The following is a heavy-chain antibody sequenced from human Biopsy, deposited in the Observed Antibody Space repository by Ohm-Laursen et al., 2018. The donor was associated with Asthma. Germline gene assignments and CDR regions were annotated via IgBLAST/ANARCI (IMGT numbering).Heavy chain of an antibody. CDR2: ISVYNGNT. J-gene: IGHJ6*02. Sequence: ASVKVSCKTSGYTFNSAGITWVRQAPGQGLEWMGWISVYNGNTKVAQKLQDRVTMITDTSTSTAYMELMSLRSDDTAAYFCARAVDYSHYYGIDVWGQGTTVTVS. CDR3: ARAVDYSHYYGIDV. V-gene: IGHV1-18*01. D-gene: IGHD3-10*01. CDR1: GYTFNSAG.